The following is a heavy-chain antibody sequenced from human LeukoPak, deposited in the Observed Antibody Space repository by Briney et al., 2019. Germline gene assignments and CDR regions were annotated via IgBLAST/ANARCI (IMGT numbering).Heavy chain of an antibody. CDR2: ISSLSGTI. D-gene: IGHD3-22*01. V-gene: IGHV3-48*01. CDR1: GFTFSSYS. CDR3: ARDNYDSSGPYYFDY. Sequence: PGGSLRLSCAASGFTFSSYSMNWVRQAPGEGLEWVSYISSLSGTIYYADSVKGRFTISRDNAKNSLYLQMISLRAEDTAVYSCARDNYDSSGPYYFDYWGQGTLVTVSS. J-gene: IGHJ4*02.